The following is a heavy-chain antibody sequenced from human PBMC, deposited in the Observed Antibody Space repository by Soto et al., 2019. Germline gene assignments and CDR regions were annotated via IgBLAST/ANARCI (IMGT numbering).Heavy chain of an antibody. V-gene: IGHV3-23*01. D-gene: IGHD2-2*01. CDR3: AKDLLPYIVAVPAAISS. CDR1: GFTFSSYV. J-gene: IGHJ5*02. Sequence: PGGSLGLSCAASGFTFSSYVMSWVRQAPGKGLEWVSAISGPGGSTFYADSVRGRFTISRDNSKNTFFLQMNSLRDEDTAIYYCAKDLLPYIVAVPAAISSWGQGTLVTVSS. CDR2: ISGPGGST.